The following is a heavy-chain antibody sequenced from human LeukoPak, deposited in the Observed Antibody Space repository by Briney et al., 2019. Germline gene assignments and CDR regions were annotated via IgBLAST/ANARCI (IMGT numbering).Heavy chain of an antibody. J-gene: IGHJ6*02. CDR1: GGSISSGDYY. V-gene: IGHV4-30-4*01. Sequence: SETLSLTCTVSGGSISSGDYYWSWIRQPPGKGLEWIGYIYYSGSTYYNPSLKSRVTISVDTSKNQFSLKLSSVTAADTAVYYCARLDTAMDYGMDVWGQGTTVTVSS. CDR2: IYYSGST. D-gene: IGHD5-18*01. CDR3: ARLDTAMDYGMDV.